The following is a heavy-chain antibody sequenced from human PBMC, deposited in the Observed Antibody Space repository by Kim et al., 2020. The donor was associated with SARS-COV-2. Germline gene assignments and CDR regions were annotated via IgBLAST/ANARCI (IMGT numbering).Heavy chain of an antibody. CDR3: ARRGSSSSPFDY. V-gene: IGHV5-51*01. Sequence: GESLKISCKGSGYRFSSYWIAWVRQMSGKGLEWMGIIYPGDSDTRYNPSFEGQVTISADKSISTAYLQWSSLKASDTATYYCARRGSSSSPFDYWGQGTL. CDR1: GYRFSSYW. D-gene: IGHD6-6*01. J-gene: IGHJ4*02. CDR2: IYPGDSDT.